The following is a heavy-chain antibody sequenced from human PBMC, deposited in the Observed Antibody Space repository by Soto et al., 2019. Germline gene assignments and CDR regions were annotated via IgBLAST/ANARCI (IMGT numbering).Heavy chain of an antibody. CDR1: GGSITSANYY. J-gene: IGHJ5*02. D-gene: IGHD3-16*02. CDR3: ARMGLHLGELSRNWFDP. V-gene: IGHV4-31*03. CDR2: TYSSGTT. Sequence: QVQLQESGPGLVKPSQTLSLSCSISGGSITSANYYWTWIRLFPGKGLEWIGYTYSSGTTHYNPSLKSRATISLDTSNNQFSLEVKSATAADTAVDYCARMGLHLGELSRNWFDPWGQGSRVTVSS.